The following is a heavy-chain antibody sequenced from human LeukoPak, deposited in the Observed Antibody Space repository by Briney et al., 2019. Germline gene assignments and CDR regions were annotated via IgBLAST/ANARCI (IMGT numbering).Heavy chain of an antibody. V-gene: IGHV4-34*01. J-gene: IGHJ6*03. Sequence: SETLSLTCAVYGGSFSHYYWSWLRQPPGKGLEWIGEINDSGRINYNPSLLSRVTVSVDPSKNQFSLSLTSVTATDTAVYYCARRWNYGRNYYMDVWGKGATVSVSS. D-gene: IGHD1-7*01. CDR3: ARRWNYGRNYYMDV. CDR2: INDSGRI. CDR1: GGSFSHYY.